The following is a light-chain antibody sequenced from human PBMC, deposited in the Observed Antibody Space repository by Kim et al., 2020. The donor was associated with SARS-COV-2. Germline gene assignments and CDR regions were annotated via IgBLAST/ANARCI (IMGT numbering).Light chain of an antibody. J-gene: IGLJ1*01. CDR2: DVN. Sequence: SITISCTGTSSDVGTYNYGSWYQQFPGRAPKLMIYDVNKWPSGISNRFSGSKSGNTASLTISGLQAEDEADYYCSSYATSRSYVFGTGTKVTVL. V-gene: IGLV2-14*03. CDR1: SSDVGTYNY. CDR3: SSYATSRSYV.